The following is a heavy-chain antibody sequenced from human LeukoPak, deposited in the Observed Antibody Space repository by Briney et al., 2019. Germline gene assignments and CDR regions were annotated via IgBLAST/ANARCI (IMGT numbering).Heavy chain of an antibody. V-gene: IGHV3-11*01. CDR1: GLTFSDYY. J-gene: IGHJ5*02. CDR2: ISGSGSII. Sequence: GGSLRLSCAASGLTFSDYYMGWIRQAPGKGLEWVSYISGSGSIISYADSVKGRFTISRDNAKKSLYLQMNSLRAEDTAVYFCTRRKVGATTDTWGQGTLVTVSS. CDR3: TRRKVGATTDT. D-gene: IGHD1-26*01.